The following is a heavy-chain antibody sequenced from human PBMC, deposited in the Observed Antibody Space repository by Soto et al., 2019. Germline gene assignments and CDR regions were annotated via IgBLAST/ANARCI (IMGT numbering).Heavy chain of an antibody. CDR1: GGSFSGYY. J-gene: IGHJ4*02. CDR3: ARDKITGLFDY. CDR2: INHSGST. Sequence: QVQLQQWGAGLLKPSETLSLTCAVYGGSFSGYYWTWIRQPPGTGLEWIGEINHSGSTNYNPSLKRRVTISVDTSKNQFSLKLTSVTAADTAVYYCARDKITGLFDYWGQGTLVTLSS. D-gene: IGHD2-8*02. V-gene: IGHV4-34*01.